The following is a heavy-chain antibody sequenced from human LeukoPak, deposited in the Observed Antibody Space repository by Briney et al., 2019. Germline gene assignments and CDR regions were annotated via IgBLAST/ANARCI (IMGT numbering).Heavy chain of an antibody. Sequence: SETMSLTCTVSGGSISSYYWGWIRQPAGKGLEWIGRIYTSGSTNYNPSLKSQVTMSVDTSKNQFSLKLSSVTAADTAVYYCARALYPMPVGIALAGKEVGYYYMDVWGKGTTVTVSS. V-gene: IGHV4-4*07. J-gene: IGHJ6*03. CDR1: GGSISSYY. CDR3: ARALYPMPVGIALAGKEVGYYYMDV. D-gene: IGHD6-19*01. CDR2: IYTSGST.